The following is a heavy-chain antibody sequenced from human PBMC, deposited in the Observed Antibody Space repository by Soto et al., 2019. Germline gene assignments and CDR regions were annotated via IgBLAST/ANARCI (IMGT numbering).Heavy chain of an antibody. J-gene: IGHJ6*03. V-gene: IGHV1-46*03. CDR3: ARDPIYYDILTGNFHDHNYAYSMDV. D-gene: IGHD3-9*01. CDR1: GYTFTSYY. Sequence: ASVKVSCKASGYTFTSYYMHWVRQAPGQGLEWMGIINPSGGSTSYAQKFQGRVTMTRDTSTSTVYMELSSLRSEDTAVYYCARDPIYYDILTGNFHDHNYAYSMDVWGKGPRSPSP. CDR2: INPSGGST.